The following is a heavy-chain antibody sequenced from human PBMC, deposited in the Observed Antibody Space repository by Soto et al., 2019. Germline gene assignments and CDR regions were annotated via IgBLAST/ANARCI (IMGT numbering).Heavy chain of an antibody. CDR1: GFTFSSYA. CDR3: ARASGYYDSSGYYVFDY. Sequence: PGGSLRLSCAASGFTFSSYAMHWVRQAPGKGLEWVAVISYDGSNKYYADSVKGRFTISRDNSKNTLYLQMNSLRAEDTAVYYCARASGYYDSSGYYVFDYWGQGALVTVSS. D-gene: IGHD3-22*01. V-gene: IGHV3-30-3*01. CDR2: ISYDGSNK. J-gene: IGHJ4*02.